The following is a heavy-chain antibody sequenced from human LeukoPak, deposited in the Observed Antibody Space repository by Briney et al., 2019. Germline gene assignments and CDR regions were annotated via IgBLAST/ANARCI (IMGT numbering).Heavy chain of an antibody. Sequence: GASVKVSCKTSGYTFTTYGITWVRQAPGQGLEWMGIINPSDGKTKYAQKFQGRVTMTRDTSTSTVYMELSSLRSEDTAVYYCARGYSGYDSDYWGQGTLVTVSS. CDR3: ARGYSGYDSDY. CDR1: GYTFTTYG. V-gene: IGHV1-46*01. J-gene: IGHJ4*02. CDR2: INPSDGKT. D-gene: IGHD5-12*01.